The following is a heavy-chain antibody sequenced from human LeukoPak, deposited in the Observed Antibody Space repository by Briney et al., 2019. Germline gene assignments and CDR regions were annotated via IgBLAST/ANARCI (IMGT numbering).Heavy chain of an antibody. CDR1: GGTFSSYG. CDR3: AREGDYGDYASDC. CDR2: IIPICGTA. J-gene: IGHJ4*02. V-gene: IGHV1-69*05. D-gene: IGHD4-17*01. Sequence: SVKVSCKASGGTFSSYGISWVRQAPGQGLEWMGMIIPICGTANYAQKFQGRLTITTDESTSTAYMELSSLGSEDTAVYYCAREGDYGDYASDCWGQGTLATVSS.